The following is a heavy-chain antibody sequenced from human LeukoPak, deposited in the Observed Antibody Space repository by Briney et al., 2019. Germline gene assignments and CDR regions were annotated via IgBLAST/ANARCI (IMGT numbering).Heavy chain of an antibody. V-gene: IGHV1-69-2*01. J-gene: IGHJ4*02. CDR1: GYTFTDYY. D-gene: IGHD4-17*01. CDR2: VDPEDGET. CDR3: ATGGVYGDYVGY. Sequence: AASVKVPCKVSGYTFTDYYMHWVQQAPGKGLEWMGLVDPEDGETIYAEKFQGRVTITADTSTDTAHMELSSLRSEDTAVYYCATGGVYGDYVGYWGQGTLVTVSS.